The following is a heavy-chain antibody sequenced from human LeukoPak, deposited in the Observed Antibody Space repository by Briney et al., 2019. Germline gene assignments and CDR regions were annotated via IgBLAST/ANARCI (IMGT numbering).Heavy chain of an antibody. J-gene: IGHJ5*02. Sequence: SETLSLTCAVYGESFSGYYWCWIRQPPGKGLEWIGEINHSGSTNYNPSLKSRVTISVDTSKNQFSLKLSSVTAADTAVYYCARGGFDPWGQGTLVTVSS. CDR2: INHSGST. V-gene: IGHV4-34*01. CDR3: ARGGFDP. CDR1: GESFSGYY.